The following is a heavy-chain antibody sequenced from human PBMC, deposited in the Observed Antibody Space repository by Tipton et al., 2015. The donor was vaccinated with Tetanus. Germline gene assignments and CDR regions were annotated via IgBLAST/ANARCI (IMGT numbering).Heavy chain of an antibody. V-gene: IGHV3-33*01. CDR3: ARVAATKMVSSSNDCCFDL. CDR2: IWNDGSSK. Sequence: SLRLSCAASGFTFSSYGMHWVRQAPGKGLECVAAIWNDGSSKYYADSVKGRFTISRDNSKNTLYLQMNSLRAEDTAVYYCARVAATKMVSSSNDCCFDLWGRGTLVTVSS. CDR1: GFTFSSYG. D-gene: IGHD5-18*01. J-gene: IGHJ2*01.